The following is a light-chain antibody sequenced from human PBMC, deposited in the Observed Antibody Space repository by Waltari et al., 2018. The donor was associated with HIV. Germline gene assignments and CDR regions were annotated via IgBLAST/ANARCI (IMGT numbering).Light chain of an antibody. Sequence: QSELTQPPSVSAAPGQRVTISCTGRSSNIGAGYDVPWSPQVPGSTPKVVLSGNSNRPSGVPDQFSGSKSGSSASLVITGLQSEDEADYYCQSYDSNLSGLFGGGTKVTVL. CDR1: SSNIGAGYD. V-gene: IGLV1-40*01. J-gene: IGLJ2*01. CDR2: GNS. CDR3: QSYDSNLSGL.